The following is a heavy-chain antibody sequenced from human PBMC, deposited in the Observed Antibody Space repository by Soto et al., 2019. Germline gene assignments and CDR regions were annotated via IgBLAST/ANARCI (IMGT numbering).Heavy chain of an antibody. CDR2: IYPDDSDT. Sequence: PGEYLKISCKGSGYSFTNYYIAWVRQMPGKGLEWMGIIYPDDSDTTYSPSFQGQVTISADKSITTAYLQWSRLKASDTAMYYCARHSVQRTYRSNWYYSGQGTLVTVSS. CDR3: ARHSVQRTYRSNWYY. CDR1: GYSFTNYY. V-gene: IGHV5-51*01. J-gene: IGHJ4*02. D-gene: IGHD6-13*01.